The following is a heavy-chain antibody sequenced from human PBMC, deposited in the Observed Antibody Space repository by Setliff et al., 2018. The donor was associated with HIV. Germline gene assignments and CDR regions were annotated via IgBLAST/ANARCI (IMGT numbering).Heavy chain of an antibody. J-gene: IGHJ4*02. CDR1: TFSGYS. CDR3: ARARGSPTSYFDY. Sequence: TFSGYSMHWVRQAPGKGLEWVSCISSSSSYIYYADSVKGRFTISRDNAKNSLYLQMNSLRAEDTAVYYCARARGSPTSYFDYWGQGTLVTVSS. V-gene: IGHV3-21*01. CDR2: ISSSSSYI. D-gene: IGHD1-26*01.